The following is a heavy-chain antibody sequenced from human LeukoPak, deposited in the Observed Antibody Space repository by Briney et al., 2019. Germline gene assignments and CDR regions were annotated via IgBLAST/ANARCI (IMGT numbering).Heavy chain of an antibody. CDR1: GFTFRSYG. V-gene: IGHV3-30*18. Sequence: GRSLRLSCAASGFTFRSYGMHWVRQAPGKGLEWVAVISYDGSNKYYADSVKGRFTISRDNSKNTLYLQMNSLRAEDTAVYYCAKDMGAAAGTPLDYWGQGTLVTVSS. D-gene: IGHD6-13*01. J-gene: IGHJ4*02. CDR2: ISYDGSNK. CDR3: AKDMGAAAGTPLDY.